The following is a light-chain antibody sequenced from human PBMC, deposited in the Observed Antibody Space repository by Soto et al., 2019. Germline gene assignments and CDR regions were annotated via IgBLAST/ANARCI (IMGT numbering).Light chain of an antibody. Sequence: EIVLTQSPGTLSLSPGERATLSCSASQSVSSSHLAWYQQKPGQAPRLLIYGASNRATGIPDRFSGSGSGTDFSFTISRLEPEDFAAYYCQQYGSSPRTFGQGTRLEIK. CDR2: GAS. J-gene: IGKJ5*01. V-gene: IGKV3-20*01. CDR3: QQYGSSPRT. CDR1: QSVSSSH.